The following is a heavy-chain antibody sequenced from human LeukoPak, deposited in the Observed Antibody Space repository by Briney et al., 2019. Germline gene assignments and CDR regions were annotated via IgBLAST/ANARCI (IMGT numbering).Heavy chain of an antibody. CDR1: GLTFSSYW. J-gene: IGHJ6*03. D-gene: IGHD6-13*01. CDR3: ARVIAVAGGTMDV. Sequence: GGPLRLSCAASGLTFSSYWMSWVRQAPGKGLEWVANIKQDGSEKYYVDSVKGRFTISRDNAKNSLYVQMNSLRAEDTAVYYCARVIAVAGGTMDVWGKGTTVTVSS. V-gene: IGHV3-7*01. CDR2: IKQDGSEK.